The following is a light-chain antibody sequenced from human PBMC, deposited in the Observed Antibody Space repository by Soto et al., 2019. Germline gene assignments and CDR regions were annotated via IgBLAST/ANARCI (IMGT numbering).Light chain of an antibody. J-gene: IGKJ2*01. CDR2: AAS. CDR1: QRVPSF. CDR3: QQSYSAPYT. V-gene: IGKV1-39*01. Sequence: DIQMTQSPSSLSASVGDRVIITCRASQRVPSFINWYRQSPGKAPELLIFAASTLHRGFPSRFRGSGSGTDFTLTITILHRGDIGVYFCQQSYSAPYTSGQGNKLASK.